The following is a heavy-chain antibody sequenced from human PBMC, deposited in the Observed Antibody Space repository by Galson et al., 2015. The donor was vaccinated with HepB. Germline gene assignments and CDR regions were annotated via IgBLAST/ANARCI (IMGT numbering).Heavy chain of an antibody. D-gene: IGHD4-17*01. CDR2: ISLYNANT. CDR1: GYTFTSYS. CDR3: AREMGDPDYGGYGKYCLDY. J-gene: IGHJ4*02. V-gene: IGHV1-18*01. Sequence: SVKASCKASGYTFTSYSINWVRQAPGQGLEWIGWISLYNANTHHAQNLQDRVTMTTDTSTTTAYMELRSLTSDDTAVYYCAREMGDPDYGGYGKYCLDYWGQGTLVTVSS.